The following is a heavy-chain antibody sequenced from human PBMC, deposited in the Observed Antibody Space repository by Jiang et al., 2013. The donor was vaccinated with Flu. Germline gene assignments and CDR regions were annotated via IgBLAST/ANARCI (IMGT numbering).Heavy chain of an antibody. V-gene: IGHV2-5*02. CDR3: AHSPYCSGGSCYRSFSFDY. J-gene: IGHJ4*02. CDR2: IYWDDDK. D-gene: IGHD2-15*01. Sequence: EWLALIYWDDDKRYSPSLKSRLTITKDTSKNQVVLTMTNMDPVDTATYYCAHSPYCSGGSCYRSFSFDYWGQGTLVTVSS.